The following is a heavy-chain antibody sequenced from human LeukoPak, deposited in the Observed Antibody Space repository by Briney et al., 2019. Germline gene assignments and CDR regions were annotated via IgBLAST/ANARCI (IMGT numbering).Heavy chain of an antibody. CDR2: IYYSGST. V-gene: IGHV4-59*01. Sequence: SETLSLTCTVSGGSISSYYWSWIRQPPGKGLEWIGYIYYSGSTNYNPSLKSRVTISVDTSKNQFSLKLSSVTAADTAVYYCAREGRGAAAGMDYWGQGTLVTVSS. D-gene: IGHD6-13*01. J-gene: IGHJ4*02. CDR1: GGSISSYY. CDR3: AREGRGAAAGMDY.